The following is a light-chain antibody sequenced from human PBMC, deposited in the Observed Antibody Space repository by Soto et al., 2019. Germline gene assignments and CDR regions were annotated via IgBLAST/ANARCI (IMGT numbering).Light chain of an antibody. J-gene: IGKJ1*01. Sequence: EIVLTQSPGTLSLSPGERATLSCRASQSVSSYLAWYQQKPGQAPRLLIYDASTRATGISARFSGSGSGTDFTLTISSLEPADFAVYYCQKRSNWPVTFGQGPKV. CDR1: QSVSSY. CDR2: DAS. CDR3: QKRSNWPVT. V-gene: IGKV3-11*01.